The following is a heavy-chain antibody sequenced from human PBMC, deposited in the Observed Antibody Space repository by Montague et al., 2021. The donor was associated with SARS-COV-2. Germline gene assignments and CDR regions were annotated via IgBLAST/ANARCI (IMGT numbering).Heavy chain of an antibody. Sequence: PALVKPTQTLTPTCTFSGFSLSTSGMCVSWIRQPPGKALEWLALIDRDDEYYNTSLKTRLTIPKDTPKNQVVLTLTNMDPVDTATYFCVRGIGWGSRVIFDPWGQGTLVTVSS. V-gene: IGHV2-70*01. CDR3: VRGIGWGSRVIFDP. J-gene: IGHJ5*02. D-gene: IGHD1-26*01. CDR1: GFSLSTSGMC. CDR2: IDRDDE.